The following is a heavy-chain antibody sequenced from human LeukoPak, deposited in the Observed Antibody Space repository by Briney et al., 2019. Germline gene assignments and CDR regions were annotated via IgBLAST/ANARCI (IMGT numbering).Heavy chain of an antibody. D-gene: IGHD6-13*01. CDR1: GGSISSYY. CDR2: IYYSGST. V-gene: IGHV4-59*01. J-gene: IGHJ4*02. CDR3: ASHHEVSSSWYGPRHGFDY. Sequence: SETLSLTCTVSGGSISSYYWSWIRQPPGKGLEWIGYIYYSGSTNYNPSLKSRVTISVDTSKNQFSLKLSSVTAADTAVYYCASHHEVSSSWYGPRHGFDYWGQGTLVTVSS.